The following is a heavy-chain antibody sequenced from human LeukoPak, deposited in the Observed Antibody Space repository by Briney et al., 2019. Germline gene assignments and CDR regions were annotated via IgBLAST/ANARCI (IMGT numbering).Heavy chain of an antibody. D-gene: IGHD3-3*01. J-gene: IGHJ1*01. CDR2: IRSKTDGGTT. CDR3: AKHIYGVVSIQQ. V-gene: IGHV3-15*01. CDR1: GFTFRDAW. Sequence: PGGSLRLSCAASGFTFRDAWMTWVRQAPGKGLEWVGRIRSKTDGGTTDYAVSVQGRFTISRDDSKNTLYPQMSSLKTEDTAVYYCAKHIYGVVSIQQWGQGTLVTVSS.